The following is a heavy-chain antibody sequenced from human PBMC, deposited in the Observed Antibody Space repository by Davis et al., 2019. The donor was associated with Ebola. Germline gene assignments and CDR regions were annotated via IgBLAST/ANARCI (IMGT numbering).Heavy chain of an antibody. CDR1: GFTFSSYS. D-gene: IGHD5-18*01. CDR3: ARDLRADTAMVSPYYYYYGMDV. Sequence: GGSLRLSCAASGFTFSSYSMNWVRQAPGKGLEWVSYISSSSSTIYYADSVKGRFTISRDNAKNSLYLQMNSLRDEDTAVYYYARDLRADTAMVSPYYYYYGMDVWGQGTTVTVSS. J-gene: IGHJ6*02. V-gene: IGHV3-48*02. CDR2: ISSSSSTI.